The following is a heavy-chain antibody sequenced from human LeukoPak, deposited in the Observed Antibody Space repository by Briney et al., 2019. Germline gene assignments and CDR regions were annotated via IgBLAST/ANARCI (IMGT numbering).Heavy chain of an antibody. CDR2: INHSGST. CDR3: ARCGSGSYNWFDP. CDR1: GGSFSGYY. D-gene: IGHD3-10*01. J-gene: IGHJ5*02. Sequence: SETLSLTCAVYGGSFSGYYWSWIRQPPGKGLEWIGEINHSGSTNYNPSLKSRVTMSVDTSKNQFSLELSSVTAADTAVYYCARCGSGSYNWFDPWGQGTLVTVSS. V-gene: IGHV4-34*01.